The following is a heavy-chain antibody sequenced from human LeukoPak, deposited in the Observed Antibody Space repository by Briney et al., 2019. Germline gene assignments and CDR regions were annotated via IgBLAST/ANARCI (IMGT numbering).Heavy chain of an antibody. D-gene: IGHD6-25*01. CDR2: ITGSGDNT. CDR3: AARPVSDLGPLDF. J-gene: IGHJ4*02. V-gene: IGHV3-23*01. Sequence: GGPLSLSCAASGFPFTNYAMAWVRQAPGKGLEWVSIITGSGDNTYYADSVKGRFTISRDNSKNTLYLEMNRLRADDTALYYCAARPVSDLGPLDFWGQGTLVTVSS. CDR1: GFPFTNYA.